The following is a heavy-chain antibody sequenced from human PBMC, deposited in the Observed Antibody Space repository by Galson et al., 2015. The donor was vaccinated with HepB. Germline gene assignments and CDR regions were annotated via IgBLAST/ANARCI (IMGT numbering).Heavy chain of an antibody. D-gene: IGHD5-18*01. Sequence: SETLSLTCAVYGGSFSSYYWSWIRQPPGKGLEWIAEINHSGSTSYNPSLKRRVTISLDTSKNQFSLSLTSVTAADTAVYYCARGRRGYSYGLNYFDPWGQGTLVTVSS. J-gene: IGHJ5*02. CDR3: ARGRRGYSYGLNYFDP. CDR2: INHSGST. CDR1: GGSFSSYY. V-gene: IGHV4-34*01.